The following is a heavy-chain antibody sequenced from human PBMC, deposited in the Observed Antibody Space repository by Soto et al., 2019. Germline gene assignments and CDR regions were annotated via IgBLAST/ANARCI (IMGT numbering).Heavy chain of an antibody. CDR1: GFTFSSYR. Sequence: GGSLRLSCAASGFTFSSYRMHWVRQAPGKGLVWVSRINSDGSSTSYADSVKGRFTISRDNAKNTLYLQMNSLRAEDTAVYYCARGSPRVDCSGGSCYVYYYYGMDVWGQGTTVTVSS. CDR3: ARGSPRVDCSGGSCYVYYYYGMDV. J-gene: IGHJ6*02. CDR2: INSDGSST. V-gene: IGHV3-74*01. D-gene: IGHD2-15*01.